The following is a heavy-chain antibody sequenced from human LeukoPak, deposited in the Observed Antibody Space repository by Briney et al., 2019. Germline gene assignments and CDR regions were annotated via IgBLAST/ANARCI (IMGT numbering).Heavy chain of an antibody. J-gene: IGHJ3*02. D-gene: IGHD6-13*01. V-gene: IGHV1-69*13. CDR2: IIPIFGTA. Sequence: SVKVSCKASGGTFSSYAISWVRQATGQGLEWMGGIIPIFGTANYAQKFQGRVTITADESTSTAYMELSSLRSEDTAVYYCARVTLEQHAQFDIWAQGTMVTVSS. CDR1: GGTFSSYA. CDR3: ARVTLEQHAQFDI.